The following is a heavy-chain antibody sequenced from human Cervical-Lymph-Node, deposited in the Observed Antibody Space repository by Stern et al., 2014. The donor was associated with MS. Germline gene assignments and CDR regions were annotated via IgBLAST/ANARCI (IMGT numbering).Heavy chain of an antibody. CDR1: AFTFSSYG. Sequence: VQLEESGGGVVQPGRSLRLSCAASAFTFSSYGMHWVRQAPGTGLEWVAVISYDGSNKYYADSVKGRFTISRDNSKNTLYLQMNSLRAEDTAVYYCAKGGGLDHWGYYGMDVWGQGTTVTVSS. V-gene: IGHV3-30*18. CDR3: AKGGGLDHWGYYGMDV. CDR2: ISYDGSNK. D-gene: IGHD2-15*01. J-gene: IGHJ6*02.